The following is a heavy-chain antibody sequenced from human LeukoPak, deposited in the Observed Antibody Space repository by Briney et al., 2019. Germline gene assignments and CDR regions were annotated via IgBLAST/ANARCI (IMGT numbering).Heavy chain of an antibody. CDR2: ITGSSSNT. D-gene: IGHD2-2*01. Sequence: GGSLRLSCAASGFTVSSNYMSWVRQAPGKGLEWVSAITGSSSNTYYADSVKGRFTISRDNSKNMLCLELNSLTVEDTAIYYCAKDRSSATSCSNYWGRGTLVTVSS. CDR1: GFTVSSNY. V-gene: IGHV3-23*01. J-gene: IGHJ4*02. CDR3: AKDRSSATSCSNY.